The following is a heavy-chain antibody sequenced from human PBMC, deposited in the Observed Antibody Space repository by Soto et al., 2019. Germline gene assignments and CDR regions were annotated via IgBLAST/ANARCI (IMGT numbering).Heavy chain of an antibody. CDR2: IIPIFGTA. CDR1: GGTFSSYA. CDR3: ARDVWGGDCYPRPRGDAFDT. J-gene: IGHJ3*02. V-gene: IGHV1-69*01. Sequence: QVQLVQSGAEVKKPGSSVKVSCKASGGTFSSYAISWVRQAPGQGLEWMGGIIPIFGTANYAQKFQGRVTITADESTSTAYMELSSWRSEDTAVYYCARDVWGGDCYPRPRGDAFDTWGQGKMVTVSS. D-gene: IGHD2-21*02.